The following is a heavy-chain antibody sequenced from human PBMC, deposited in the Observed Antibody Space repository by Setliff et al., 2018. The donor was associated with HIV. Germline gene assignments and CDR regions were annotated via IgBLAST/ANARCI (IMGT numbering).Heavy chain of an antibody. CDR1: GGSISSYY. Sequence: SETLSITCTVSGGSISSYYWSWIRQPPGKGLEWIGYIYYSGSTNYNPSLKSRVTISVDTSKNQFSLKLSSVTAADTAVYYCARHVGYSSSSLDYWGQGTLVTVSS. CDR3: ARHVGYSSSSLDY. V-gene: IGHV4-59*08. J-gene: IGHJ4*02. CDR2: IYYSGST. D-gene: IGHD6-6*01.